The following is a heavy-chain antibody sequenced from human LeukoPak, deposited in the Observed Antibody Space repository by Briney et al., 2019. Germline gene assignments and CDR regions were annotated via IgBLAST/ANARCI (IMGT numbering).Heavy chain of an antibody. Sequence: SETLSLTCTVSGGSITDNSWSWIRQPAGKGLEWIGRVYSSGRTSYHPSFRSRVTMSIDTSISHFSLKLSSVTAADTAVYYCARGRYCSADICSGGDAFDIWGQGTMVSVSS. J-gene: IGHJ3*02. CDR1: GGSITDNS. CDR3: ARGRYCSADICSGGDAFDI. V-gene: IGHV4-4*07. CDR2: VYSSGRT. D-gene: IGHD2-15*01.